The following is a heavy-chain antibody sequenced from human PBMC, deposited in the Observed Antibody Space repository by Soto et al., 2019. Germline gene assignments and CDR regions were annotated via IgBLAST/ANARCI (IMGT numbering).Heavy chain of an antibody. J-gene: IGHJ5*02. CDR1: GFSFSSYS. CDR2: ISSSSSTI. Sequence: SGFSFSSYSMNWVRQAPGKGLEWVSYISSSSSTIYYADSVKGRFTISRDNAKNSLYLQMNSLRDEDTAVYYCARESRFLEWLSLNWFDPWGQGTLLTFSS. CDR3: ARESRFLEWLSLNWFDP. D-gene: IGHD3-3*01. V-gene: IGHV3-48*02.